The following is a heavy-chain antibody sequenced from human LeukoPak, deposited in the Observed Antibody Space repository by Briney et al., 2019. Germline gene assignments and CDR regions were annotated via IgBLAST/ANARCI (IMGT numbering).Heavy chain of an antibody. V-gene: IGHV1-2*02. Sequence: ASVKVSCKASGYTFTGYYMHWVRQAPGQGLEWMGWINPNSGGTNYAQKFQGRVTMTRDTSISTAYMELSRLRSDDTAVYYCARVVGGSYCSSTSCDYYYYGMDVWGQGTTVTVSS. CDR1: GYTFTGYY. D-gene: IGHD2-2*01. J-gene: IGHJ6*02. CDR2: INPNSGGT. CDR3: ARVVGGSYCSSTSCDYYYYGMDV.